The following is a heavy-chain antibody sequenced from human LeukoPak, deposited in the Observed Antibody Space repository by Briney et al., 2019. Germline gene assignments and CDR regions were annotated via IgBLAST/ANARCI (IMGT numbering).Heavy chain of an antibody. CDR2: IFYSGST. J-gene: IGHJ4*02. Sequence: SETLSLTCTVSGGSISTSNYYWGWIRQPPGKGLEWIGNIFYSGSTYYSPSLKSRVTISLDTSRNQFSLKLNSVTAADTAVYYCAKDHQVSSRLYYDILTGYYNDYWGQGTLVTVSS. D-gene: IGHD3-9*01. CDR1: GGSISTSNYY. CDR3: AKDHQVSSRLYYDILTGYYNDY. V-gene: IGHV4-39*07.